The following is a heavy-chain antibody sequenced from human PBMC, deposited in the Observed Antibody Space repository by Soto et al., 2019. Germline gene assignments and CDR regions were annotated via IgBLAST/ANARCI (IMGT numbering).Heavy chain of an antibody. D-gene: IGHD2-2*01. Sequence: SLQVSCKASGGSISSSAISWVRQAPRQGLECMAWIIPIFGTANYAQKFQSRVTITADESTSTAYMELSSLRSEDTAVNYCAREVIKDIALVPAAGRFDPWR. CDR2: IIPIFGTA. V-gene: IGHV1-69*13. J-gene: IGHJ5*02. CDR1: GGSISSSA. CDR3: AREVIKDIALVPAAGRFDP.